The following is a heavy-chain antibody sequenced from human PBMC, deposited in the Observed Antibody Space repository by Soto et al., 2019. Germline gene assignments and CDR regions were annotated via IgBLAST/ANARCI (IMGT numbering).Heavy chain of an antibody. CDR1: GFTFSDYY. J-gene: IGHJ2*01. Sequence: EVQLVESGGGLVQPGGSLRLSCAASGFTFSDYYMDWVRQAPGKGLAWVGRIRNKAKSYTTEYAASVKGRFTVSRDDSHRSLFLQTNSLETEDTAIYYCVSAVADPTGHWYFDLWGRGTLVTVSS. V-gene: IGHV3-72*01. D-gene: IGHD6-19*01. CDR2: IRNKAKSYTT. CDR3: VSAVADPTGHWYFDL.